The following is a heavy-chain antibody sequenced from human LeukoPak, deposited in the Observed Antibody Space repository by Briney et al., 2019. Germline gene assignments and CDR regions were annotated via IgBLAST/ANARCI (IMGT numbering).Heavy chain of an antibody. CDR2: INPNSGGT. CDR1: GYMFTSYG. J-gene: IGHJ4*02. V-gene: IGHV1-2*02. D-gene: IGHD2-2*01. CDR3: ARDEFIVVVPAAMYY. Sequence: ASVKVSCKASGYMFTSYGLTWVRQAPGQGLEWMGWINPNSGGTNYAQKFQGRVTMTRDTSISTAYMELSRLGSDDTAVYYCARDEFIVVVPAAMYYWGQGTLVTVSS.